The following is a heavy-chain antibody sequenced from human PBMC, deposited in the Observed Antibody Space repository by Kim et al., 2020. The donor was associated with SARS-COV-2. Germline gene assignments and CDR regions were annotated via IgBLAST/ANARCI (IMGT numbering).Heavy chain of an antibody. CDR1: GFTFGDYA. CDR3: TRGDPMATIIYYYYYYGMDV. Sequence: GGSLRLSCTASGFTFGDYAMSWVRQAPGKGLEWVGFIRSKAYGGTTEYAASVKGRFTISRDDSKSIAYLQMNSLKTEDTAVHYCTRGDPMATIIYYYYYYGMDVWGQGTTVTVSS. D-gene: IGHD5-12*01. V-gene: IGHV3-49*04. J-gene: IGHJ6*02. CDR2: IRSKAYGGTT.